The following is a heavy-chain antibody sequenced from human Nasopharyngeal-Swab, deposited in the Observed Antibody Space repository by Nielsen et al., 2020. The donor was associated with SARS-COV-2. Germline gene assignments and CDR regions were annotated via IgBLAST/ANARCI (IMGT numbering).Heavy chain of an antibody. CDR3: ARVAHSSGYYPFDY. CDR1: GGSISSGGYS. CDR2: IYHSGST. J-gene: IGHJ4*02. V-gene: IGHV4-30-2*01. D-gene: IGHD3-22*01. Sequence: SETLSLTCAVSGGSISSGGYSWNWIRQPPGKGLEWIGYIYHSGSTSYNPSLKGRVTISVDRSKNQFSLKLSSVTAADTAVYYCARVAHSSGYYPFDYWGQGTVVTVSS.